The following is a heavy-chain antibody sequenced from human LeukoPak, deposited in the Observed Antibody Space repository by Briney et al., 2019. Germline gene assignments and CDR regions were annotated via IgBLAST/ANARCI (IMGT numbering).Heavy chain of an antibody. Sequence: GESLKISCKGSGYSFTSYWISWVRQMLGKGLEWMGIIYPGDSDTRYSPSFQGQVTISADKSISTAYLQWSSLKASDTAMYYCASLKYGSGSYYNSYYFDYWGQGTLVTVSS. CDR3: ASLKYGSGSYYNSYYFDY. CDR1: GYSFTSYW. J-gene: IGHJ4*02. D-gene: IGHD3-10*01. V-gene: IGHV5-51*01. CDR2: IYPGDSDT.